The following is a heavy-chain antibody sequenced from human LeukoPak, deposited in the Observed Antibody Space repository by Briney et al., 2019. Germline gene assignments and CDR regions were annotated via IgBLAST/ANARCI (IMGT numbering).Heavy chain of an antibody. CDR3: ARGLQWELLGAFDI. J-gene: IGHJ3*02. CDR1: GGSISSYY. Sequence: SSETLSLTCTVSGGSISSYYWSWIRQPPGKGLEWIGYIYYSGRTNYNPSLKSRVTISVDTPKNQFSLKLRSVTAADTAVYYCARGLQWELLGAFDIWGQGTMVTVSS. D-gene: IGHD1-26*01. V-gene: IGHV4-59*01. CDR2: IYYSGRT.